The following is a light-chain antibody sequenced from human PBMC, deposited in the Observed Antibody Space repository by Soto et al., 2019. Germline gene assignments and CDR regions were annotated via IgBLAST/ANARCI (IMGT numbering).Light chain of an antibody. CDR1: NIGRKS. J-gene: IGLJ2*01. V-gene: IGLV3-21*02. CDR2: NDS. CDR3: QVWDSSSDHRV. Sequence: SYELTQPPSVSVAPGQTARIICGGNNIGRKSVHWYQQKPGRAPVLVVYNDSDRPSGIPERFSGSNSGNTATLTISRVEAGDEADYYCQVWDSSSDHRVFGGGTKLTVL.